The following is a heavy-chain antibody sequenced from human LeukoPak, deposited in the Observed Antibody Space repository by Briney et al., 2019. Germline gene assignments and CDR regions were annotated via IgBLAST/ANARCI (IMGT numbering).Heavy chain of an antibody. Sequence: SETLSLTCTVSGGSISSYYWSWIRQPPGKGLEWIGYIYYSGSTNYNPSLKSRVTISVDTSKNQFSLKLSSVTAADTAVYYCARQIPQYYDIISHHAFDIWGQGTMVTVSS. J-gene: IGHJ3*02. CDR1: GGSISSYY. CDR3: ARQIPQYYDIISHHAFDI. V-gene: IGHV4-59*08. D-gene: IGHD3-9*01. CDR2: IYYSGST.